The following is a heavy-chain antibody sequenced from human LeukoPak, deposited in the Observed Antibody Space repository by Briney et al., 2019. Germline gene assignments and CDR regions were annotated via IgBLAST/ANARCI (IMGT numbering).Heavy chain of an antibody. Sequence: GSSVKVSCKASGDTFRNYTINWVRQAPGQGLEWMGWINPNSGGTNYAQKFQGRVTMTRDTSISTAYMELSRLRSDDTAVFYCATSSGWKSNIDYWGQGTLVTVSS. D-gene: IGHD6-19*01. V-gene: IGHV1-2*02. CDR2: INPNSGGT. CDR1: GDTFRNYT. J-gene: IGHJ4*02. CDR3: ATSSGWKSNIDY.